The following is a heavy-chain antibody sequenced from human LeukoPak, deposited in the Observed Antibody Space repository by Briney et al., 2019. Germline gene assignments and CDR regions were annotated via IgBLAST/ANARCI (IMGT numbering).Heavy chain of an antibody. CDR3: AKDHRLLWFGELLQPGAFDY. Sequence: GGSLRLSCAASGFTFSSYAMSWVRQAPGKGLEWVSAISGSGGSTYYADSVKGRFTISRDNSKNTLYLQMNSPRAEDTAVYYCAKDHRLLWFGELLQPGAFDYWGQGTLVTVSS. CDR1: GFTFSSYA. D-gene: IGHD3-10*01. J-gene: IGHJ4*02. CDR2: ISGSGGST. V-gene: IGHV3-23*01.